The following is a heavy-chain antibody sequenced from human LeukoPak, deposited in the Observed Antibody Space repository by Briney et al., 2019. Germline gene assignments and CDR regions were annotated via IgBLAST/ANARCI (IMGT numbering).Heavy chain of an antibody. CDR2: IYHSGST. D-gene: IGHD4-17*01. CDR3: ARVNYGDYYFDY. J-gene: IGHJ4*02. V-gene: IGHV4-4*02. Sequence: PSGTLSLTCAVSGGSISSSNWWSWVRQPPGKGLEWIGEIYHSGSTNYNPSLKSRVTISVDTSKNQFSLKLSSVTAADTAVYYCARVNYGDYYFDYWGQGTLVTVSS. CDR1: GGSISSSNW.